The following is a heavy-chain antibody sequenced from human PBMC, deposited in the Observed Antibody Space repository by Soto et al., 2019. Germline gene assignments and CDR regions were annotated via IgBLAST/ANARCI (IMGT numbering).Heavy chain of an antibody. J-gene: IGHJ5*02. CDR1: GFTFSSYW. V-gene: IGHV3-7*05. CDR3: ARVYYDILTGVNWLDP. CDR2: IKQDGSEK. D-gene: IGHD3-9*01. Sequence: GGSLRLSCAASGFTFSSYWMSWVRQAPGKGLEWVANIKQDGSEKYYVDSVKGRFTISRDNAKNSLYLQMNSLRAEDTAVYYCARVYYDILTGVNWLDPWGQGTLVTVSS.